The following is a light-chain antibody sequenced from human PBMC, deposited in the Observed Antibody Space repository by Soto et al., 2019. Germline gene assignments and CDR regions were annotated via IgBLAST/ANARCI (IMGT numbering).Light chain of an antibody. Sequence: ETVLTQAPGTLSLSPGERATLSCRASQSVSSNYLAWYRQKPGQAPRLLIYGASSRATGIPDRFSGSGSGTDFTLTISRLEPEDFAVYYCQQYNTSPWTFGQGTKVDI. V-gene: IGKV3-20*01. CDR3: QQYNTSPWT. CDR2: GAS. J-gene: IGKJ1*01. CDR1: QSVSSNY.